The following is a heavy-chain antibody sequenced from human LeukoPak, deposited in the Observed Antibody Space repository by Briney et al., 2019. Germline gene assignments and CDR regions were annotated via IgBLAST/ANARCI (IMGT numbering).Heavy chain of an antibody. D-gene: IGHD6-25*01. J-gene: IGHJ3*02. V-gene: IGHV3-15*01. CDR2: IKSKTDGGTT. CDR3: TTDGAGYSTGDAWGPDAFDI. Sequence: GGSLRLSCAASGFTFSNAWMSWVRQAPGKGLEWVGRIKSKTDGGTTDYAAPVKSRFTISRDDSKNTLYLQMNSLKTEDTAVYYCTTDGAGYSTGDAWGPDAFDICGQGTMVTVSS. CDR1: GFTFSNAW.